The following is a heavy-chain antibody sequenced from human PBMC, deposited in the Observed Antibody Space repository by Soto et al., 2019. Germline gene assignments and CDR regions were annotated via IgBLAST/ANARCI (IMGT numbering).Heavy chain of an antibody. Sequence: SETLSLTCTVSGGSISSGGYYWSWIRQHPGKGLEWIGYIYYSGSTYYNPSLKSRVTISVDTSKNQFSLKLSSVTAADTAVYYCASSGITMVRGPLGWFDPWGQGTLVT. D-gene: IGHD3-10*01. CDR1: GGSISSGGYY. CDR2: IYYSGST. V-gene: IGHV4-31*03. CDR3: ASSGITMVRGPLGWFDP. J-gene: IGHJ5*02.